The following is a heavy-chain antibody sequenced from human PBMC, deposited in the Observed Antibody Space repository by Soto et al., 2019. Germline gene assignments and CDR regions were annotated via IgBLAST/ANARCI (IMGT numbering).Heavy chain of an antibody. V-gene: IGHV1-69*01. CDR2: IIPIFGTA. CDR1: GGTFSSYA. J-gene: IGHJ4*02. Sequence: QVQLVQSGAEVKKPGSSVKVSCKASGGTFSSYAISWVRQAPGQGLEWMGGIIPIFGTANCAQKFQGRVTITADESTSTAYMELSRLRSEDTDVYYCARAGDYYDSSGYYYFDYWGQGTLVTVSS. CDR3: ARAGDYYDSSGYYYFDY. D-gene: IGHD3-22*01.